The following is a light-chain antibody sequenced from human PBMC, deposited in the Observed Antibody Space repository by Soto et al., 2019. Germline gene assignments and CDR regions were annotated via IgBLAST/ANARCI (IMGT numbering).Light chain of an antibody. CDR2: GAS. J-gene: IGKJ1*01. CDR1: QSVSKN. Sequence: EIVMTQSPATLSVSPGERVTLSCRTSQSVSKNLAWYQQKPGQGPRLLIYGASTRATGIPARFTGSGSGTEYTLTISSLESEDFALSYCQQYNDGRTFGQGTKVEIK. V-gene: IGKV3-15*01. CDR3: QQYNDGRT.